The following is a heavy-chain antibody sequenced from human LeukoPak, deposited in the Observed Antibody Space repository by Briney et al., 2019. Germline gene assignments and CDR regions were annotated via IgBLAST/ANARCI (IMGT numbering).Heavy chain of an antibody. J-gene: IGHJ6*03. CDR1: GYSISSGYY. CDR2: IYHSGST. CDR3: ARSLRLYYYYYYLDV. D-gene: IGHD3-16*01. V-gene: IGHV4-38-2*02. Sequence: PSETLSLTCTVSGYSISSGYYWGWIRQPPGKGLEWIGSIYHSGSTYYNPSLKSRVTISVDTSKNQFSLELRSVTAADTAVYFCARSLRLYYYYYYLDVWGKGTTVSVSS.